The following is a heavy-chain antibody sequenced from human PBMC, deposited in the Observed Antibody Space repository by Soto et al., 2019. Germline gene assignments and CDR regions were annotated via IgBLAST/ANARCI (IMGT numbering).Heavy chain of an antibody. D-gene: IGHD3-10*01. CDR2: ILSDVEQ. V-gene: IGHV2-26*01. CDR3: ARISGRFGASPFDF. J-gene: IGHJ4*02. CDR1: GFSLTNVQKG. Sequence: QVTLKESGPVLVQATETLTLTCNVSGFSLTNVQKGVAWIRQPPGKALEWLAHILSDVEQSYKSSLKKRLTIAQDTSKRQVVLVMTNVEPVDTATYYCARISGRFGASPFDFWGKGSSVIVSS.